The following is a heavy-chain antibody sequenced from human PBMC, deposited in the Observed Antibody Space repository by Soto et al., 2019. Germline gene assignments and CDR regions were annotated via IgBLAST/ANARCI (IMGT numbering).Heavy chain of an antibody. CDR2: IIPMFGIT. CDR3: ATFYEGDCTTTTCYGDFDY. D-gene: IGHD2-2*01. V-gene: IGHV1-69*02. J-gene: IGHJ4*02. CDR1: GGTFNRYS. Sequence: QVHLVQAGAEVKKPGSSVKVSCRASGGTFNRYSIRWVRQAPGQGLEWMGRIIPMFGITNYAQKFQGRVMITADKSANTAYMEVSGLRSEDTAMYYCATFYEGDCTTTTCYGDFDYWGQGTLVTVSS.